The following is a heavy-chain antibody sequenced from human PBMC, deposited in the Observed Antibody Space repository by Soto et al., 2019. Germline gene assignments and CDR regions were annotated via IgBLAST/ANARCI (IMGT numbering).Heavy chain of an antibody. CDR3: ARVPIPYGLIDY. V-gene: IGHV4-34*01. CDR1: GGSFSGYY. J-gene: IGHJ4*02. CDR2: INHSGST. D-gene: IGHD2-21*01. Sequence: QVQLQQWGAGLLKPSETLSLTCAVYGGSFSGYYWSWIRQPPGKGLEWIGEINHSGSTNYNPSLKSRVTISVDTSKNQFSLKLSSVTAADTAVYYCARVPIPYGLIDYWGQGTLVTVSS.